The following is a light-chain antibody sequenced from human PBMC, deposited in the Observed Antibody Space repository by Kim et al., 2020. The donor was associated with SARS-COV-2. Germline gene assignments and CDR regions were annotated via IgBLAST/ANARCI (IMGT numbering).Light chain of an antibody. CDR3: QQSFSTPPT. CDR2: GAS. CDR1: PGITNY. Sequence: GDTVTITCRASPGITNYLRWYQQKPRTAPKLLIYGASNLQGGVPSRFRGDGFGTAFTLNISNLQPEDFATYYCQQSFSTPPTFAGGSK. V-gene: IGKV1-39*01. J-gene: IGKJ4*01.